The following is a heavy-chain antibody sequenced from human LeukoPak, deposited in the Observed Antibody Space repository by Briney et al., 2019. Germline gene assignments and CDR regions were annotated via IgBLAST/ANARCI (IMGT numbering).Heavy chain of an antibody. CDR2: IYYSGST. J-gene: IGHJ4*02. CDR1: GGSVSSGSYY. Sequence: SETLSLTCTVSGGSVSSGSYYWSWIRQPPGKGLEWIGYIYYSGSTNHNPSLKSRVTISVDTSKNQFSLKLSSVTAADTAVYYCARGTLASLVTTSTYFDYWGQGTLVTVSS. CDR3: ARGTLASLVTTSTYFDY. V-gene: IGHV4-61*01. D-gene: IGHD4-17*01.